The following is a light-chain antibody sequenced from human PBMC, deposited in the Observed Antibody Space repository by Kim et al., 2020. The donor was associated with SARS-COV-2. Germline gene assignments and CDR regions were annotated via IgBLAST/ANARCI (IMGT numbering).Light chain of an antibody. J-gene: IGKJ1*01. Sequence: ASVGDRVTITCRASQSISTYLNWYQHKPGKAPKLLIYGASSLQSGVPSRFSGSGSGTDFTLTISSLQFEEIATYYCQQSYTMPWTFGQGTKVEIK. CDR2: GAS. CDR3: QQSYTMPWT. V-gene: IGKV1-39*01. CDR1: QSISTY.